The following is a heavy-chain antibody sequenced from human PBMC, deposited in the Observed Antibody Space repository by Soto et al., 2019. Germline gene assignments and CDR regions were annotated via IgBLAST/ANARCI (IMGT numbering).Heavy chain of an antibody. J-gene: IGHJ6*02. V-gene: IGHV4-59*01. Sequence: QVQLQESGPGLVKPSETLSLTCTVSGGSISSYYWSWIRQPPGKGLEWIGYIYYSGSTNYNPSLKSRVTISVDTSKNQFSLKLSSVTAADTAEYYCAREGTTVDSYYYYGMDVWGQGTTVTVSS. CDR3: AREGTTVDSYYYYGMDV. D-gene: IGHD1-1*01. CDR1: GGSISSYY. CDR2: IYYSGST.